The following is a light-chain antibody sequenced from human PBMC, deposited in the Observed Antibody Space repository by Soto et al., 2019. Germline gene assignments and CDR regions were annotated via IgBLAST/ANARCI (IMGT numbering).Light chain of an antibody. V-gene: IGKV3D-20*01. CDR2: DAY. CDR3: QQYGSSPLT. Sequence: EIVLTQSPATLSLSPGERVTLSCGASQSVSGNYLAWYQQKPGLAPRLLISDAYNRATGIPDRFSGSGSGTDFTLTISRLETEDFAVYYCQQYGSSPLTFGGGTRVEIK. J-gene: IGKJ4*01. CDR1: QSVSGNY.